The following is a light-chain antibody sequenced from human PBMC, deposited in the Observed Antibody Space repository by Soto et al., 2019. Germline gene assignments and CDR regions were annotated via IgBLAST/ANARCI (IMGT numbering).Light chain of an antibody. V-gene: IGLV1-47*01. CDR2: RAS. J-gene: IGLJ3*02. Sequence: QSVLTQPPSASGTPGQRVTISCSGSSCNIGSNYVYWYQQVPGTAPSLLMYRASQRPSGVPDRFSGSKSGTSASLAISGLRSEDEADYYCAAWADTLNGLVFGGGTKLTVL. CDR1: SCNIGSNY. CDR3: AAWADTLNGLV.